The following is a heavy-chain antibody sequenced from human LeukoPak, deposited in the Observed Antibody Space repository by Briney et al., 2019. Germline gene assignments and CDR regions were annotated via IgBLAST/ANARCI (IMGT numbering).Heavy chain of an antibody. CDR1: GVTLSNYA. J-gene: IGHJ4*02. V-gene: IGHV3-30*04. CDR3: STNEGDYEPIDY. Sequence: GGSLRLSCTASGVTLSNYAMHWVRRPPGRGLEWVAVISFDGTNKYYGDSVEGRFSVSRDTSKNTLYLQMNSLRPDDTAMYYCSTNEGDYEPIDYWGQGTLVTVSS. CDR2: ISFDGTNK. D-gene: IGHD3-22*01.